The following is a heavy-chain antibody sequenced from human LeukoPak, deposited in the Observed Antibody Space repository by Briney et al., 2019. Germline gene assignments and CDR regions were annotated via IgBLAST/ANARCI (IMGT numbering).Heavy chain of an antibody. CDR1: GYTFTGYY. V-gene: IGHV1-2*02. J-gene: IGHJ5*02. CDR2: INPNSGDT. Sequence: ASVKVSCKASGYTFTGYYMHWVRQAPGQGLEWMGWINPNSGDTNYAQRFQGRVTMTRDTSISTAYMELSRLTSDDTAVYYCARDYYGSGSPNTNWFDPWGQGTLVTVSS. CDR3: ARDYYGSGSPNTNWFDP. D-gene: IGHD3-10*01.